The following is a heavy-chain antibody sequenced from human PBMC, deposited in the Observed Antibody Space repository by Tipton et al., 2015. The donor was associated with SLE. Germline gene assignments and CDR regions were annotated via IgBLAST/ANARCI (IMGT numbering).Heavy chain of an antibody. J-gene: IGHJ3*02. Sequence: TLSLTCTVSGGSISSHYWSWIRQPPGKGLEWIGYIDDSGNTDYTPSLKSRVTISVDTPKNQFSLKLSSVTAADTAVYYCASDGDDSSGAFDIWGQGTMVTVSS. CDR3: ASDGDDSSGAFDI. D-gene: IGHD3-22*01. V-gene: IGHV4-59*08. CDR2: IDDSGNT. CDR1: GGSISSHY.